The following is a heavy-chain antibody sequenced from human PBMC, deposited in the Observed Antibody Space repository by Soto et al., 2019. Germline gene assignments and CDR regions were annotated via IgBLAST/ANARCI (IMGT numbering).Heavy chain of an antibody. J-gene: IGHJ3*02. CDR3: TTDPASWDSDAFDI. CDR1: GFTFSNAW. V-gene: IGHV3-15*01. CDR2: IKSKTDGGTT. Sequence: SLRLSCAASGFTFSNAWTSWVRQAPGKGLEWVGRIKSKTDGGTTDYAAPVKGRFTISRDDSKNTLYLQMNSLKTEDTAVYYCTTDPASWDSDAFDIWGQGTMVTVSS. D-gene: IGHD1-26*01.